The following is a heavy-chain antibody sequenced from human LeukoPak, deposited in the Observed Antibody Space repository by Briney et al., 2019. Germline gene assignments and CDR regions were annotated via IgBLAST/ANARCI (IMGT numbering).Heavy chain of an antibody. CDR1: GYTFTSHG. D-gene: IGHD6-13*01. V-gene: IGHV1-18*01. Sequence: ASVKVSCKASGYTFTSHGIGWVRQAPGQGLEWMGWITTYNSKTNYAQNFEGRVAMTTDTSTSTAYMELWSLRSDDTAVYYCARGSVEAAGHDYWGQGTLVTVSS. CDR3: ARGSVEAAGHDY. J-gene: IGHJ4*02. CDR2: ITTYNSKT.